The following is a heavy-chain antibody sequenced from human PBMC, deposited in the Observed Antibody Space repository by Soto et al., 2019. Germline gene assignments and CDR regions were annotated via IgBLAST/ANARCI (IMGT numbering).Heavy chain of an antibody. CDR1: GFTFSSYG. CDR2: ISYDGSNK. J-gene: IGHJ6*02. Sequence: SLSLSCAASGFTFSSYGMHWVRQAPGKGLEWVAVISYDGSNKYYADSVKGRFTISRDNSKNTLYLQMNSLRAEDTAVYHCAKDALTIFGVVIDHYYGMDVWGQGTTVTVSS. D-gene: IGHD3-3*01. CDR3: AKDALTIFGVVIDHYYGMDV. V-gene: IGHV3-30*18.